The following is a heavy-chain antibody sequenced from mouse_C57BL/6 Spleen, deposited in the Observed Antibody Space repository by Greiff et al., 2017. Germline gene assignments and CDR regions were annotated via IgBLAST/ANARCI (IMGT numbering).Heavy chain of an antibody. Sequence: QVQLQQSGPELVKPGASVKISCKASGYAFSSSWMNWVKQRPGKGLEWIGRIYPGDGDTNYNGKFKGKATLTADKSSSTAYMQLSSLTSEDSAVYCCARYTTADYWGQGTSVTVSS. V-gene: IGHV1-82*01. CDR1: GYAFSSSW. CDR3: ARYTTADY. CDR2: IYPGDGDT. D-gene: IGHD1-2*01. J-gene: IGHJ4*01.